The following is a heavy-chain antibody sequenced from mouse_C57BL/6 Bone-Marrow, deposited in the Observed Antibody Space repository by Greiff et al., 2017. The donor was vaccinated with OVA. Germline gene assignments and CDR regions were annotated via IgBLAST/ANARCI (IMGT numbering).Heavy chain of an antibody. V-gene: IGHV1-81*01. J-gene: IGHJ3*01. Sequence: QVQLQQSGAELARPGASVKLSCKASGYTFTSYGISWVKQRTGQGLEWIGEIYPRSGNTYYNEKFKGKATLTADKSSSTAYMELRSLTSEDSAVYFCARRIFYDGYYGGFAYWGQGTLVTVSA. CDR1: GYTFTSYG. CDR2: IYPRSGNT. D-gene: IGHD2-3*01. CDR3: ARRIFYDGYYGGFAY.